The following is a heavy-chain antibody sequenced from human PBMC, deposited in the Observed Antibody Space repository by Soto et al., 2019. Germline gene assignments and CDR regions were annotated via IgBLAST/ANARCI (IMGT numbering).Heavy chain of an antibody. V-gene: IGHV2-5*01. CDR3: AHRGDGDYVSGFDP. Sequence: QITLKESGPTLVKPTQTLTLTCTFSGFSLSTSGVGVGWIRQPPGKALEWLALIYWYDDKRYSPSLKSRLTITKDTSKNQVVLTMTNMDPVDTAPYYCAHRGDGDYVSGFDPWGQGTLVTVSS. D-gene: IGHD4-17*01. CDR1: GFSLSTSGVG. J-gene: IGHJ5*02. CDR2: IYWYDDK.